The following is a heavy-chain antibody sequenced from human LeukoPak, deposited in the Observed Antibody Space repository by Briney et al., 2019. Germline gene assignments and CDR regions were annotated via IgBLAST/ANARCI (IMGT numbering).Heavy chain of an antibody. CDR2: ISGTGGST. CDR1: GFTFSSYA. D-gene: IGHD3-10*01. CDR3: AKETANYFGSGSYSPLHY. V-gene: IGHV3-23*01. J-gene: IGHJ4*02. Sequence: QPGGSLRLSCAASGFTFSSYAMSWVRQAPGTGLEWVSAISGTGGSTYYADSVKGRFTISRDNSKNTLYLQMNSLRVEDTAVYYCAKETANYFGSGSYSPLHYWGQGTLVTVSS.